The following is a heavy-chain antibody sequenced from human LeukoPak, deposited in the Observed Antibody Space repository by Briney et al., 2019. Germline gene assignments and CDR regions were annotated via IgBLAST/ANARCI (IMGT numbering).Heavy chain of an antibody. D-gene: IGHD3-10*01. Sequence: SETLSLTCTVSRGSINSNSYYWDWIRQPPGEGLEWIGSFYYTGSTYYNPSLKSRVTISVDTSKNQFSMKLSSVTAADTAVYYCARRRAYYSGSGITIDSWGQGSLVTV. CDR1: RGSINSNSYY. J-gene: IGHJ4*02. CDR2: FYYTGST. CDR3: ARRRAYYSGSGITIDS. V-gene: IGHV4-39*01.